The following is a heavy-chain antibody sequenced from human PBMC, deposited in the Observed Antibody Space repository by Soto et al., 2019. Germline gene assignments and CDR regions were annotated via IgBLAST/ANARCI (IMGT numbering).Heavy chain of an antibody. CDR3: ARQVSNESYYYGMDV. CDR1: GGTFSSYA. D-gene: IGHD4-4*01. CDR2: IIRIFGTP. V-gene: IGHV1-69*12. J-gene: IGHJ6*02. Sequence: QVQLVQSGAEVKKPGSSVKVSCKASGGTFSSYAINWVRHAPGQGLEWMGGIIRIFGTPDYAQRFQGRVTITADESTSTAYMELSSLRSEDTAVYYCARQVSNESYYYGMDVWGQGNTVTVSS.